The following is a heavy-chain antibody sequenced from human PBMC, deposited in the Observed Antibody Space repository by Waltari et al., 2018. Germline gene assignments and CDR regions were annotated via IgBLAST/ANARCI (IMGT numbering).Heavy chain of an antibody. Sequence: QVQLQQWGAGLLKPAETLSLTCAVYGGSVSGYYSSWIRQPPGKGLQWIGEINHSGSTNYNPSLKSRVTISVDTSKNQFSLKLSSVTAADTAVYYCALGMDWNRDGMDVWGQGTTVTVSS. CDR1: GGSVSGYY. CDR2: INHSGST. J-gene: IGHJ6*02. D-gene: IGHD1-1*01. V-gene: IGHV4-34*01. CDR3: ALGMDWNRDGMDV.